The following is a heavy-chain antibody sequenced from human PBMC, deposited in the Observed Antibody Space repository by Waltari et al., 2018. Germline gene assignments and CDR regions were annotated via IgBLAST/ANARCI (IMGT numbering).Heavy chain of an antibody. V-gene: IGHV4-34*01. J-gene: IGHJ6*02. CDR3: ARGRYCSGGSCYSLMYYYYYGMDV. CDR1: GGSFSGYY. Sequence: QVQLQQWGAGLLKPSETLSLTCAVYGGSFSGYYWSWIRQPPGKGLEWLGEINHSGSTNDNPSLKSRVTRSVDTAKNQFSQKLSSVTAADTAVYYCARGRYCSGGSCYSLMYYYYYGMDVWGQGTTVTVSS. D-gene: IGHD2-15*01. CDR2: INHSGST.